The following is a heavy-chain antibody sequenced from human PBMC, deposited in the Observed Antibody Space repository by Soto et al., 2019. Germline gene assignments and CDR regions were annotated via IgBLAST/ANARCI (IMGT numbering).Heavy chain of an antibody. Sequence: QVQLVQSGAEVKKPGASVKVSCKASGYTFTSYGISWVRQAPGQGLEWMGRISAYNGNTNYAQKLQGRVTMTTDTSTSTAYMELRSMRSDDTAVYYCARDRGYNWNYGWFDPWGQGTLVTVSS. D-gene: IGHD1-7*01. CDR2: ISAYNGNT. V-gene: IGHV1-18*01. CDR3: ARDRGYNWNYGWFDP. CDR1: GYTFTSYG. J-gene: IGHJ5*02.